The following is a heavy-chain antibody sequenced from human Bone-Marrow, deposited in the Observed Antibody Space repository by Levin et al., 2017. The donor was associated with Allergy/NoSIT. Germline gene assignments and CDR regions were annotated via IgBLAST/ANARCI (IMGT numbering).Heavy chain of an antibody. J-gene: IGHJ3*02. CDR2: IYPDDSDA. V-gene: IGHV5-51*01. CDR1: GYKFSNYW. D-gene: IGHD4-17*01. CDR3: ARSGVVGDDGDYLGDDAFDI. Sequence: GESLKISCKASGYKFSNYWIGWVRQMPGKGLEWMGIIYPDDSDAKYSPPFQGQVTISADKSISTVYLQWSSLKASDPPNYYCARSGVVGDDGDYLGDDAFDIWGQGTMVTVSS.